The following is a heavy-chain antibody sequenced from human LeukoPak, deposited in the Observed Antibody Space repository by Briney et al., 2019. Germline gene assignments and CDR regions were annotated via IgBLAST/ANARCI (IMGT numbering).Heavy chain of an antibody. D-gene: IGHD2-21*01. V-gene: IGHV1-8*01. CDR1: GYTFTSYD. Sequence: GASVKVSCKASGYTFTSYDTNWVRQATGQGLEWMGWMNPNSGNTGYAQKFQGRVTMTRNTSISTAYMELSSLRSEDTAVYYCARDTIDSDAFDIWGQGTMVTVSS. CDR3: ARDTIDSDAFDI. CDR2: MNPNSGNT. J-gene: IGHJ3*02.